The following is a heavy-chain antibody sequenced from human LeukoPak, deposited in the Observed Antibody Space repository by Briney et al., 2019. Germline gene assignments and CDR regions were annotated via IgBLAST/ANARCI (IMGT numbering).Heavy chain of an antibody. CDR2: IYHSGST. CDR3: ARGDYYDSSGYPDAFDI. V-gene: IGHV4-39*07. CDR1: GGSISSSFYY. D-gene: IGHD3-22*01. Sequence: SETLSLTCTVSGGSISSSFYYWGWIRQPPGKGLEWIGSIYHSGSTYYNPSLKSRVTISVDRSKNQFSLKLSSVTAADTAVYYCARGDYYDSSGYPDAFDIWGQGTMVTVSS. J-gene: IGHJ3*02.